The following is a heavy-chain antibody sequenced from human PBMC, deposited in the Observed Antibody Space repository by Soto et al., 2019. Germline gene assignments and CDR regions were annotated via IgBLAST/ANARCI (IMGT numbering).Heavy chain of an antibody. CDR2: ISGGASDK. Sequence: EVELVESGGRLVQPGGSLRLSCAASGFMFRAYWMSWVRQTPGKGLEWVATISGGASDKFYVDSVKGRFTVSRDDAKNSVYLQMNSLRDEDTAVYYCVREDWHRFDSWGKGTLVTVSS. D-gene: IGHD2-21*01. V-gene: IGHV3-7*01. CDR1: GFMFRAYW. J-gene: IGHJ4*02. CDR3: VREDWHRFDS.